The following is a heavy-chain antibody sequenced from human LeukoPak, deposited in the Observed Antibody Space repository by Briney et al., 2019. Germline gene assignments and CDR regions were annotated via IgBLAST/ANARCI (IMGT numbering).Heavy chain of an antibody. V-gene: IGHV3-7*01. Sequence: PGGSLRLSCATSGLAFSNFWMYWVRQAPGKGLDGVASIKPDGSEDFYADSVKGRFNISRDNAKNSLFLQMTNLKAEDTAVYYCAVDRRFKIFDYWGQGTLVTVSS. D-gene: IGHD5-24*01. CDR1: GLAFSNFW. CDR3: AVDRRFKIFDY. CDR2: IKPDGSED. J-gene: IGHJ4*02.